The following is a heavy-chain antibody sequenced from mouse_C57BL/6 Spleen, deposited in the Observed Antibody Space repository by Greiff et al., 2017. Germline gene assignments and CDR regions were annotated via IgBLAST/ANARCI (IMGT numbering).Heavy chain of an antibody. Sequence: QVQLQQPGAELVKPGASVKLSCKASGYTFTSYWMHWVKQRPGQGLEWIGMIHPNSGSTNYNEKFKSKATLTVDKSSSTAYMQLSSLTSEDSAVYYCARSSAYYSNYGYFDVWGTGTTVTVSS. D-gene: IGHD2-5*01. CDR1: GYTFTSYW. CDR2: IHPNSGST. V-gene: IGHV1-64*01. J-gene: IGHJ1*03. CDR3: ARSSAYYSNYGYFDV.